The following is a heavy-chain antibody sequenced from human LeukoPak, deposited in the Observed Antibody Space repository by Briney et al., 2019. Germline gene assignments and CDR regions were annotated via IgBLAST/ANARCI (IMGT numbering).Heavy chain of an antibody. V-gene: IGHV5-51*01. CDR2: IYPGDSDT. CDR3: ASPQGGQWQQLVPDAFDI. J-gene: IGHJ3*02. CDR1: GYSFTSYW. Sequence: GESLQISCTGSGYSFTSYWLGWVRQMPGKGLEWMGIIYPGDSDTRYSPSFQGQVTISADKSISTAYLQWSSLKASDTAMYYCASPQGGQWQQLVPDAFDIWRQGTMVTVSS. D-gene: IGHD6-13*01.